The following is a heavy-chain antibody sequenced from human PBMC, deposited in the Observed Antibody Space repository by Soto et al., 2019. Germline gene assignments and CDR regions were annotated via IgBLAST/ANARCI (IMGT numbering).Heavy chain of an antibody. CDR2: IYPDESDT. Sequence: GEALKSSGKGSGYSVTKYWIGWVRQMPGKGLEWMAIIYPDESDTRYSPSFQGQVTISADKSISTAYLQWSSLKASDTAMYYCVRMGFSGGGYLSYYYYGMDIWGQGTTVTVSS. CDR1: GYSVTKYW. D-gene: IGHD5-12*01. CDR3: VRMGFSGGGYLSYYYYGMDI. V-gene: IGHV5-51*01. J-gene: IGHJ6*02.